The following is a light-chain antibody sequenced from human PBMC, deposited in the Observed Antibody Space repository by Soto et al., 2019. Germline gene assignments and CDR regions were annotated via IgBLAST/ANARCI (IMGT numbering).Light chain of an antibody. J-gene: IGKJ1*01. V-gene: IGKV3D-15*01. Sequence: EIILTQSPDTLSLSPGERATLSCRASQSVNTFLVWYQQRPGQAPSLLIHGASHRAAGIPARFSGSGFGTEFTLTISSLQSEDFGVYYCQQYNDWPRTFGQGTKVDI. CDR1: QSVNTF. CDR3: QQYNDWPRT. CDR2: GAS.